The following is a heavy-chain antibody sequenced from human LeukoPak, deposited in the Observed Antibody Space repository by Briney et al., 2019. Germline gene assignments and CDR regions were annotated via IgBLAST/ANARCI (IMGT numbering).Heavy chain of an antibody. Sequence: GASVKVSCKASGGTFSSYAISWVRQAPGQGLEWMGRIIPIFGTANYAQKFQGRVTITTDESTSTAYMELSSLRSEDTAVFYCATRPRPPHYDSSGYSVWGQGTLVTVSS. D-gene: IGHD3-22*01. CDR1: GGTFSSYA. J-gene: IGHJ4*02. V-gene: IGHV1-69*05. CDR3: ATRPRPPHYDSSGYSV. CDR2: IIPIFGTA.